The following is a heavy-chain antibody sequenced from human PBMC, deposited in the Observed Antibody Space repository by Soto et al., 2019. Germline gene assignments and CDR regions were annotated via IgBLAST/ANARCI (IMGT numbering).Heavy chain of an antibody. J-gene: IGHJ4*02. CDR3: ARSQTTVTSYDY. CDR2: MYYSGTT. Sequence: SDTLSLTCTVSRRSISSSSYFWGWIRQPPGKGLEWIGSMYYSGTTYYNPSLKSRVTISVDTSKNQFSLKLSSVTAADTAVYYCARSQTTVTSYDYWGQGTLVTVS. D-gene: IGHD4-17*01. V-gene: IGHV4-39*07. CDR1: RRSISSSSYF.